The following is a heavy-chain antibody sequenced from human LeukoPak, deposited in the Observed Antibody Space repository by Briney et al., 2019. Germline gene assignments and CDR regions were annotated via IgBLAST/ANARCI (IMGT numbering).Heavy chain of an antibody. Sequence: GESLKISCKGSGYRFSSNWIGWVRQMPGKGLEWMGIIYPGDSDTRYSPSFQGQVTISADKSISTAFLQWSSLKASDTAMYYCARLGYCGSASCTQFDYWGQGTLVTVSS. CDR2: IYPGDSDT. V-gene: IGHV5-51*01. CDR3: ARLGYCGSASCTQFDY. CDR1: GYRFSSNW. J-gene: IGHJ4*02. D-gene: IGHD2-2*01.